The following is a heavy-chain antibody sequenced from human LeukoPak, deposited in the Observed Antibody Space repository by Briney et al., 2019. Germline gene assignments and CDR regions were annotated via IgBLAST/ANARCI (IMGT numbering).Heavy chain of an antibody. J-gene: IGHJ5*02. CDR1: GFTFSDYY. D-gene: IGHD4-17*01. CDR2: ISSSGSTI. V-gene: IGHV3-11*01. Sequence: GGSLRLSCAASGFTFSDYYMSWIRQAPGKGLEWVSYISSSGSTIYYADSVKGRFTISRDNAKNLLYLQMNSLRAEDTAVYYCARDRTTVTTLSWFDPWGQGTLVTVSS. CDR3: ARDRTTVTTLSWFDP.